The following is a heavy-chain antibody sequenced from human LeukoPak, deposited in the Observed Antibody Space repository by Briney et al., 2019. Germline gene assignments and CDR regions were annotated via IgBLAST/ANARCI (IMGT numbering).Heavy chain of an antibody. J-gene: IGHJ4*02. D-gene: IGHD5-12*01. CDR2: IYYSGST. Sequence: PSETLSLTCTVSGGSVSSYYWSWIRQPPGKGLEWIGYIYYSGSTNYNPSLKSRVTISVDTSKNQFSLKLSSVTAADTAVYYCARHNNEKSGYEIDYWGQGTLVTVSS. V-gene: IGHV4-59*08. CDR3: ARHNNEKSGYEIDY. CDR1: GGSVSSYY.